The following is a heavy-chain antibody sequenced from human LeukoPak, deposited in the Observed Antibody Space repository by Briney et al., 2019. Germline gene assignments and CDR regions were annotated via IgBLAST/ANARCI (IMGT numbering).Heavy chain of an antibody. Sequence: GGSLRLSCAASGFTFRSFVMHWVRQAPGKGLEWVAAISYEDGTNKYYADSVKGRFTISRDNSKTTLFLQMNSLRAEDTAIYYCAKDSYVSGRPLHTFDVWGQGTMVTVSS. CDR2: ISYEDGTNK. J-gene: IGHJ3*01. CDR1: GFTFRSFV. CDR3: AKDSYVSGRPLHTFDV. D-gene: IGHD3-10*01. V-gene: IGHV3-30*18.